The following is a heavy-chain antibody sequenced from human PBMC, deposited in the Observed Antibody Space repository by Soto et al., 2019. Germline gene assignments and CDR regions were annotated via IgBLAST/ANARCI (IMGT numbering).Heavy chain of an antibody. CDR3: ATGYLAVLSGYSYGYRYYYYGMDV. D-gene: IGHD5-18*01. J-gene: IGHJ6*02. CDR2: FDPEDGET. V-gene: IGHV1-24*01. Sequence: GASVKVSCKVSGYTLTELSMHWVRQAPGKGLEWMGGFDPEDGETIYAQKFQGRGTMTEDTSTDTAYMELSSLRSEDTAVYYCATGYLAVLSGYSYGYRYYYYGMDVWGQGTTVTVSS. CDR1: GYTLTELS.